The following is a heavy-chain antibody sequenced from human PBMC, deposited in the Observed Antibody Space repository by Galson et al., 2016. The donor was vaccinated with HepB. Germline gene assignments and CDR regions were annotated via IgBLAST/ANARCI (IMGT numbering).Heavy chain of an antibody. CDR2: ISYSGTT. CDR3: ARVSTAVIGNLFDH. CDR1: GGSIISDTYY. Sequence: SETLSLTCTVSGGSIISDTYYWVWVRQPPGKGLEWIASISYSGTTFYRSSPPGRVTISVDTSKNQFSLKVDFVTAAVTAVYYRARVSTAVIGNLFDHWGQGILVTVSS. V-gene: IGHV4-39*01. J-gene: IGHJ4*02. D-gene: IGHD5/OR15-5a*01.